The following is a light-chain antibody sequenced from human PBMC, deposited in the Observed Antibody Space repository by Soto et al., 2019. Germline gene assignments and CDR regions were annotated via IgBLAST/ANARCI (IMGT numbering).Light chain of an antibody. CDR3: QQRSNWPLT. CDR2: DAS. Sequence: EIVLTQSPATLSLSPGERATLSCRASQSVSSYLAWYQQKPGQAPRLLIYDASNRATVIQARFSGSGSGTDFTLTISSLAHEDFAVYYCQQRSNWPLTFGGGTKVEIK. V-gene: IGKV3-11*01. J-gene: IGKJ4*01. CDR1: QSVSSY.